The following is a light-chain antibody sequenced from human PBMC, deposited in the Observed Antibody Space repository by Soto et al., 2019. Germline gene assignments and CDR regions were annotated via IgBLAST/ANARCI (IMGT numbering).Light chain of an antibody. CDR3: QQRSYPIT. CDR1: QSVSSSY. Sequence: EIVLTQSPGTLSLSPGERATLSCRASQSVSSSYLAWYQQKPGQAPRLLISDASNRATGIPARFSGSGSGTDFTLTISSLEPEDFAVYYCQQRSYPITFGQGTRLEIK. CDR2: DAS. V-gene: IGKV3D-20*02. J-gene: IGKJ5*01.